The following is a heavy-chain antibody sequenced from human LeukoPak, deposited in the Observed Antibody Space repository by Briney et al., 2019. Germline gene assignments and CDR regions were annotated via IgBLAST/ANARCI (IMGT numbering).Heavy chain of an antibody. CDR2: ISGDGTAR. Sequence: GGSLRLSCAASGFTSSSYWMHWVRQVPGKGLVWVSRISGDGTARNYADSVKGRFTISRDDAKNTVDLQMNSLRAEDTAVYYCARDPVRRDSYWGQGTLVTVSS. CDR3: ARDPVRRDSY. CDR1: GFTSSSYW. D-gene: IGHD3-10*01. V-gene: IGHV3-74*01. J-gene: IGHJ4*02.